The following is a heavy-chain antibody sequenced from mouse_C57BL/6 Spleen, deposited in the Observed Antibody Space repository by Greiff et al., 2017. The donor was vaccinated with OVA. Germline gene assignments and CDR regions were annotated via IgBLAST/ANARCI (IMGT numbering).Heavy chain of an antibody. D-gene: IGHD1-1*02. CDR1: GYTFTSYW. J-gene: IGHJ3*01. CDR2: IHPNSCST. Sequence: QVQLQQPGAELVKPGASVKLSCKASGYTFTSYWMHWVKQRPGQGLEWIGMIHPNSCSTNYNEKFKSKATLTVDKSSSTAYMQLSSLTSEDSAVYYCARYGDYALGAWFAYWGQGTLVTVSA. V-gene: IGHV1-64*01. CDR3: ARYGDYALGAWFAY.